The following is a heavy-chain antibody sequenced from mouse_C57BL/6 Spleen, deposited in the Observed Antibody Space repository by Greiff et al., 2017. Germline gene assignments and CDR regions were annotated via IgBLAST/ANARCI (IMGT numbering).Heavy chain of an antibody. Sequence: QVQLQQSGAELVRPGASVTLSCKASGYTFTDYEMHWVKQTPVHGLEWIGAIDPETGGTAYNQKFKGKAILTADKSSSTAYMELRSLTSEDSAVYYCTRRGLYLYYFDYWGQGTTLTVSS. V-gene: IGHV1-15*01. CDR3: TRRGLYLYYFDY. CDR1: GYTFTDYE. J-gene: IGHJ2*01. CDR2: IDPETGGT. D-gene: IGHD5-1-1*01.